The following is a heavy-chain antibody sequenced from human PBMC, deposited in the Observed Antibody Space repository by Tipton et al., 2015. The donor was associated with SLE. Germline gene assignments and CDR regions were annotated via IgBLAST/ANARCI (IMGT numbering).Heavy chain of an antibody. D-gene: IGHD3-10*01. J-gene: IGHJ5*02. CDR3: ALPRPYYYGSGSYNWFDP. Sequence: QSGAEVKKPGASVKVSCRASGYPFTGYYMHWVRQAPGQGLEWMGWINPNSGGTNYAQKFQGRVTMTRDTSISTAYMELSRLRSDDTAVYYCALPRPYYYGSGSYNWFDPWGQGTLVTVSS. CDR2: INPNSGGT. V-gene: IGHV1-2*02. CDR1: GYPFTGYY.